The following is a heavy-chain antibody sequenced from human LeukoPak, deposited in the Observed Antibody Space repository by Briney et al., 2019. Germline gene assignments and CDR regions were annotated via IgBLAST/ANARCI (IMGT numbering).Heavy chain of an antibody. V-gene: IGHV4-61*08. Sequence: PSGTLSLTCTVSGGSITTDDYYWSWIRQPPGKGLEWIGYIYYSGSTNYNPSLKSRVTISVDTPKNQFSLKLSSVTAADTAVYYCARVNSVVVPAAILNWFDPWGQGTLVTVSS. CDR1: GGSITTDDYY. J-gene: IGHJ5*02. CDR2: IYYSGST. D-gene: IGHD2-2*01. CDR3: ARVNSVVVPAAILNWFDP.